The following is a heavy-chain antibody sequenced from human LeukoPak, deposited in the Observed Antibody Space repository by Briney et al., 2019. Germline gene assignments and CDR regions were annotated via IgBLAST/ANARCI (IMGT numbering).Heavy chain of an antibody. V-gene: IGHV5-51*01. Sequence: GESLQISCKGSGYSFTSYWIGWVRQLPGKGLEWMGIIYPGDSDTRYSPSFQGQVTISADKSISTAYLQWSSLKASDTAMYYCARGRIQLWFPLVHYFDYWGQGTLVTVSS. D-gene: IGHD5-18*01. CDR3: ARGRIQLWFPLVHYFDY. J-gene: IGHJ4*02. CDR2: IYPGDSDT. CDR1: GYSFTSYW.